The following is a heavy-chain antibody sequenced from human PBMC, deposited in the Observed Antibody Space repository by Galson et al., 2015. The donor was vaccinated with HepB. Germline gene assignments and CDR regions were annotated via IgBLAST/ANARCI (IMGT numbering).Heavy chain of an antibody. J-gene: IGHJ6*02. CDR1: GFTFDDYD. V-gene: IGHV3-23*01. CDR2: ISANAAST. D-gene: IGHD2-21*01. CDR3: AKDPSVVMVDGTPRTFI. Sequence: SLRLSCAVSGFTFDDYDMNWVRQAPGKGLEWVSSISANAASTFYADSVKGRFTISRDNSKSVVYLQMNFLRAEDTAVYYCAKDPSVVMVDGTPRTFIWGQGTTVAVSS.